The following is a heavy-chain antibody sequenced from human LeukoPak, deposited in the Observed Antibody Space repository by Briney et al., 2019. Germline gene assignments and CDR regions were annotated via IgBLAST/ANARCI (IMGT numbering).Heavy chain of an antibody. CDR3: AKTGQWLVPYDY. V-gene: IGHV3-33*06. J-gene: IGHJ4*02. Sequence: GRSLRLSCAVSGFTFSAYGMHWVRQAPGKGLEWVAVIWYDGSKRYYADSVKGRFTISRDNSKNTLYLQMNSLRAEDTAVYYCAKTGQWLVPYDYWGQGTLVTVSS. CDR1: GFTFSAYG. CDR2: IWYDGSKR. D-gene: IGHD6-19*01.